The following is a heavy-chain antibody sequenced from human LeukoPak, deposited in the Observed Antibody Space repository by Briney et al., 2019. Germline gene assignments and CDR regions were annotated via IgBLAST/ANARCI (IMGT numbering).Heavy chain of an antibody. CDR2: IIPIFGTA. CDR1: GGTFSSYA. Sequence: SVRVSCKASGGTFSSYAISWVRQAPGQGLEWMGGIIPIFGTANYAQKFQGGVTITADESTSTAYMELSSLRSEDTAVYYCARGRGVIILVSYYYYGMDVWGKGTTVTVSS. V-gene: IGHV1-69*13. CDR3: ARGRGVIILVSYYYYGMDV. D-gene: IGHD3-10*01. J-gene: IGHJ6*04.